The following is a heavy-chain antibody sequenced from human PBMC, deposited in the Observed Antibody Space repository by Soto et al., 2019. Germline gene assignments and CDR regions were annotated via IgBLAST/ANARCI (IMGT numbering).Heavy chain of an antibody. CDR3: ARVVDWCSRTTACYLGHGFDI. D-gene: IGHD2-21*01. J-gene: IGHJ3*02. V-gene: IGHV1-69*13. Sequence: ASVKVSCKASGGTFSSYAISWVRQAPGQGLEWMGGIIPIFGTANYAQKFQGRVTITADESTSTAYMELSSLRSEDTAVYYCARVVDWCSRTTACYLGHGFDIWGQGTMVTVSS. CDR2: IIPIFGTA. CDR1: GGTFSSYA.